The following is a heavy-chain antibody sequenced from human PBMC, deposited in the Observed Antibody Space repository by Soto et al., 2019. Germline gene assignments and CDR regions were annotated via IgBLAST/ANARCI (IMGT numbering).Heavy chain of an antibody. Sequence: QLVESGGGLVQPGGSLRLSCAASGFTFSDYPMNWVRQAPGKGLEWVSSIRTISSAIYFADSVRGRFTISRDNARNSLYLQMTCLRDEDTAVYYCARETPSFDSWGQGTLVTVSS. V-gene: IGHV3-48*02. CDR1: GFTFSDYP. D-gene: IGHD2-15*01. J-gene: IGHJ4*02. CDR2: IRTISSAI. CDR3: ARETPSFDS.